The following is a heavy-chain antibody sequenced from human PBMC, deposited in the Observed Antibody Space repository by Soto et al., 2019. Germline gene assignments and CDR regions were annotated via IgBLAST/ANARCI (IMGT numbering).Heavy chain of an antibody. Sequence: ASVKVSCKASGYSFATSCISWVLQAPGQGLEWMGWISAYNGNTNYEQKLQDRVTMTTDTSTSTAYLELRSLRSDDTAVYYCARAGHYYDSSGYATWGQGTLVTVSS. D-gene: IGHD3-22*01. CDR2: ISAYNGNT. CDR3: ARAGHYYDSSGYAT. J-gene: IGHJ5*02. V-gene: IGHV1-18*01. CDR1: GYSFATSC.